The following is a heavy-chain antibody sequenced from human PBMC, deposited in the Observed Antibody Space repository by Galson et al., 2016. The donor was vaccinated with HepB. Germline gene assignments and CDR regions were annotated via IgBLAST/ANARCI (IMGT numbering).Heavy chain of an antibody. CDR3: AKDGRIYCSSASSHARFHY. CDR1: GFTFSNYG. J-gene: IGHJ4*02. V-gene: IGHV3-30*18. CDR2: ISYDGSNK. Sequence: SLRLSCAASGFTFSNYGMHWVRQAPGKGLEWVAFISYDGSNKKYADSVKGRFTITRDNSKNTLYLQMNSLRAEDTTVYYCAKDGRIYCSSASSHARFHYWGQGTLVTVSS. D-gene: IGHD2-2*01.